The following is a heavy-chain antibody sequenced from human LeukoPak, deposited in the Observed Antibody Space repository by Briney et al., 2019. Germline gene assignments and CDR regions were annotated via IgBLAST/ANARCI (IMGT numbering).Heavy chain of an antibody. CDR3: ARENSGSYREFDY. V-gene: IGHV4-4*07. CDR2: IYTSGGT. Sequence: SETLSLTCTVSGGSISSYYWSWIRQPAGKGLEWIGRIYTSGGTNYNASLKSRVSMSVDTSKNQFSLKLSSVTAADTAVFYCARENSGSYREFDYWGQGTLVTVSS. D-gene: IGHD1-26*01. J-gene: IGHJ4*02. CDR1: GGSISSYY.